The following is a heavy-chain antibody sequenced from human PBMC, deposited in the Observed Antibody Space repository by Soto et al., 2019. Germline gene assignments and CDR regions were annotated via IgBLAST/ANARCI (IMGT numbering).Heavy chain of an antibody. CDR3: AYYETTLDV. CDR2: INEGGSEK. V-gene: IGHV3-7*03. D-gene: IGHD4-17*01. CDR1: FHSYW. Sequence: GGSLRLSCEGTFHSYWMWWVRQAPGKGLQWVANINEGGSEKYYLESVRGRFTISRDNSKNTLYLQMNSLRAEDTAVYYCAYYETTLDVWGQGTTVTVSS. J-gene: IGHJ6*02.